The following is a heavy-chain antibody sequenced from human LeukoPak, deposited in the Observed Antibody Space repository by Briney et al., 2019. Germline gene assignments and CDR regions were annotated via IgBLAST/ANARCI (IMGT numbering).Heavy chain of an antibody. D-gene: IGHD2-15*01. Sequence: GASVKVSRKASGYTFTSYGISWVRLAPGQGLEWMGCTSAYNGNTNYAQKLQGRVTMTTDTSTSTAYMELRSLRSDDTAVYYCARVYLGYCSGGSCYWDRFDYWGQGTLVTVSS. V-gene: IGHV1-18*01. CDR2: TSAYNGNT. CDR1: GYTFTSYG. J-gene: IGHJ4*02. CDR3: ARVYLGYCSGGSCYWDRFDY.